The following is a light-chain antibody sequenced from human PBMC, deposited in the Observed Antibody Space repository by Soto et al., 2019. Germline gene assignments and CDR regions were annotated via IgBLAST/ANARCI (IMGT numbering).Light chain of an antibody. J-gene: IGLJ1*01. V-gene: IGLV2-14*01. CDR1: SSDVGAYNY. Sequence: QSALTQPASVSGSPGQSITISCTGTSSDVGAYNYVSWYQQHPGKAPKPMIYDVSNRPSGVSNRFSGSKSGNTASLTISGLQAEDEADYYCSSYTRTSTYVFGAGTKVTVL. CDR3: SSYTRTSTYV. CDR2: DVS.